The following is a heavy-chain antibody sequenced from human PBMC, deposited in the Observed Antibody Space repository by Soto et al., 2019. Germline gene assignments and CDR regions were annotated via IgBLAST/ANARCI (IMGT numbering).Heavy chain of an antibody. CDR1: EFTCSSYG. J-gene: IGHJ6*03. D-gene: IGHD1-7*01. CDR3: AKASTTYYYYYYMDV. V-gene: IGHV3-30*18. Sequence: PGGSLRLSCAASEFTCSSYGMHCVRQAPGKGLEWVAVISYDGSNKYYADSVKGRFTISRDNSKNTLYLQMNSLRAEDTAVYYCAKASTTYYYYYYMDVWGKGTTVTVSS. CDR2: ISYDGSNK.